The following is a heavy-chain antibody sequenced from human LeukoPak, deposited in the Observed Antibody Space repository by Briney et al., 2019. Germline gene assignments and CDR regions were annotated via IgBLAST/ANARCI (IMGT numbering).Heavy chain of an antibody. J-gene: IGHJ6*02. Sequence: GRSLRLSCAASGFTFSSYGMHWVRRAPGKGLEWVAVIWYDGSNKYYADSVKGRFTISRDNSKNTLYLQMNSLRAEDTAVYYCARGEGGRSDGYYYGLDVWGQGTTVTVSS. CDR1: GFTFSSYG. CDR2: IWYDGSNK. V-gene: IGHV3-33*08. D-gene: IGHD2-15*01. CDR3: ARGEGGRSDGYYYGLDV.